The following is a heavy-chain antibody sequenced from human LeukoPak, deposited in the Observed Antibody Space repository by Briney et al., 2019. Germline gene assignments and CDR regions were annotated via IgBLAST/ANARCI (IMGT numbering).Heavy chain of an antibody. CDR1: GFTFSSYS. CDR3: AKGRHIVVVSAAPFDY. J-gene: IGHJ4*02. D-gene: IGHD2-2*01. V-gene: IGHV3-30*18. Sequence: GGSLRLSCAASGFTFSSYSMNWVRQAPGKGLEWVAVISYDGSNKYYADSVKGRFTISRDNSKNTLYLQMNSLRVEDTAVYYCAKGRHIVVVSAAPFDYWGQGTLVTVSS. CDR2: ISYDGSNK.